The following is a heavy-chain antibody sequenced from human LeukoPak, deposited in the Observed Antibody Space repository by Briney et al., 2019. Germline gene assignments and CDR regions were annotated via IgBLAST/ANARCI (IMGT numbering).Heavy chain of an antibody. V-gene: IGHV3-53*01. CDR3: ARVFGGNSGAFDL. D-gene: IGHD4-23*01. CDR2: IYSGGST. CDR1: GVTVSSKY. Sequence: GGSLRLSCAASGVTVSSKYMSWVRQPPGKGLEWFSVIYSGGSTYYADSVKGRFTISRDNAKNTLYLQMNSLRAEDTAVYYCARVFGGNSGAFDLWGQGTMVLVSS. J-gene: IGHJ3*01.